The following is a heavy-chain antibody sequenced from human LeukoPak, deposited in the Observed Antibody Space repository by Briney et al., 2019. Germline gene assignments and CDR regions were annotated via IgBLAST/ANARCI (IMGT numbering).Heavy chain of an antibody. CDR3: ARGVYYDSSGYSKGAFDT. CDR2: IYYSGST. V-gene: IGHV4-59*01. CDR1: GGSISSYY. Sequence: SETLSLTCTVSGGSISSYYWSWIRQPPGKGLEWIGYIYYSGSTNYNPSLKSRVTISVDTSKNQFSLKLSSVTAADTAVYYCARGVYYDSSGYSKGAFDTWGQGTMVTVSS. J-gene: IGHJ3*02. D-gene: IGHD3-22*01.